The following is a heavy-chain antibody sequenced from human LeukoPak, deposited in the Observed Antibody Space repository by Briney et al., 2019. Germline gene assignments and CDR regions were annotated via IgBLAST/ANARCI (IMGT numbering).Heavy chain of an antibody. Sequence: GGSLRLSCVASGFTFSDSAISWVRQAPGKGLVWVSRINGDGSTTSYADSVKGRFTISRDNAKNTLYLQMNSLRAEDTAVYYCARDDYGGRGEFDYWGQGTLVTVSS. D-gene: IGHD4-23*01. J-gene: IGHJ4*02. V-gene: IGHV3-74*01. CDR1: GFTFSDSA. CDR2: INGDGSTT. CDR3: ARDDYGGRGEFDY.